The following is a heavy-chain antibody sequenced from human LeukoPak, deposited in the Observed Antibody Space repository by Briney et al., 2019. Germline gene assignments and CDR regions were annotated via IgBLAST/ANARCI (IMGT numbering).Heavy chain of an antibody. J-gene: IGHJ4*02. V-gene: IGHV1-8*01. CDR3: ARVAGDYDFWSGYYRY. Sequence: ASVKVSCKASGYTFTSDDIKWVRQATGQGLEWMGWMNPNSGNTGYAQKFQGRVTMTRNTSISTAYMELSSLRSEDTAVYYCARVAGDYDFWSGYYRYWGQGTLVTVSS. CDR2: MNPNSGNT. CDR1: GYTFTSDD. D-gene: IGHD3-3*01.